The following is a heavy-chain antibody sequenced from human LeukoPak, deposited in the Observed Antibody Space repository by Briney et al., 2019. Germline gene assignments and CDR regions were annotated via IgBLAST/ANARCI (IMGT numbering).Heavy chain of an antibody. CDR1: GYTFTSYD. V-gene: IGHV1-69*04. J-gene: IGHJ3*02. Sequence: SVKVSCKASGYTFTSYDINWVRQATGQGLEWMGRIIPILGIANYAQKFQGRVTITADKSTSTAYMELSSLRSEDTAVYYCARDGSLAFDIWGQGTMVTVSS. CDR2: IIPILGIA. CDR3: ARDGSLAFDI.